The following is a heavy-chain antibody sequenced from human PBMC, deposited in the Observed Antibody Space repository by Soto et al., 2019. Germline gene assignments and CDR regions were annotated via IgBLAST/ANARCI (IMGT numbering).Heavy chain of an antibody. J-gene: IGHJ4*02. CDR1: GGTFSSYA. CDR2: IIPIFGTA. Sequence: QVQLVQSGAEVKKPGSSVKVSCKASGGTFSSYAISWVRQAPGQGLEWMGGIIPIFGTANYAQKFQGRVTITADESTSTAYMELSSQRSEDTAVYYCARTTRGYSGYAKYYFDYWGQGTLVTVSS. D-gene: IGHD5-12*01. V-gene: IGHV1-69*01. CDR3: ARTTRGYSGYAKYYFDY.